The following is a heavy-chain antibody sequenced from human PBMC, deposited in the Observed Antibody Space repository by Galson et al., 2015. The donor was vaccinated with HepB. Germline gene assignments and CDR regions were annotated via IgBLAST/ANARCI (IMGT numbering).Heavy chain of an antibody. V-gene: IGHV3-7*01. D-gene: IGHD6-19*01. J-gene: IGHJ4*02. Sequence: SLRLSCAASGFTFSSYWMSWVRQAPGKGLEWVANIKQDGSEKYYVDSVKGRFTISRDNAKNSLYLQMNSLRAEDTAVYYCARDKEQWLPTPVDYWGQGTLVTVSS. CDR2: IKQDGSEK. CDR1: GFTFSSYW. CDR3: ARDKEQWLPTPVDY.